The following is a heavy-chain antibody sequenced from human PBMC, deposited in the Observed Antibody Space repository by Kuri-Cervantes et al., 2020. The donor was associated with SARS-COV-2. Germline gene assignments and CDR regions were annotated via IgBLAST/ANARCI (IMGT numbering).Heavy chain of an antibody. J-gene: IGHJ4*02. D-gene: IGHD3-3*01. V-gene: IGHV3-74*01. Sequence: GGSLRLSCAASGFTFSSYWMHWVRQAPGKGRVWVSRINSNGSSKSYANSVKGRFTISRDNAKNTLYLQMNSLRAEDTAVYYCAREGGALWDFWSGSFDYWGQGTLVTVSS. CDR2: INSNGSSK. CDR1: GFTFSSYW. CDR3: AREGGALWDFWSGSFDY.